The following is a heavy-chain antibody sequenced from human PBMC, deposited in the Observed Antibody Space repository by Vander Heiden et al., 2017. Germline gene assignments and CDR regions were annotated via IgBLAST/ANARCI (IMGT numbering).Heavy chain of an antibody. CDR2: IYHSGST. CDR1: GGSISSSNW. Sequence: QVQLQEPAPGLVKPSGTLSLTCAVSGGSISSSNWFSRVRQPPGKGLEWSGEIYHSGSTNYSPALKSRVTISVDKSKNQFSLKLSSVTAADTAVYYCARDQDSSGWLKTFDIWGQGTMVTVSS. CDR3: ARDQDSSGWLKTFDI. J-gene: IGHJ3*02. D-gene: IGHD6-19*01. V-gene: IGHV4-4*02.